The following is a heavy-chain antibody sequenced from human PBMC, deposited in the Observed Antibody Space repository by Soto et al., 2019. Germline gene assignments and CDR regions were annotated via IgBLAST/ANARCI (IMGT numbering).Heavy chain of an antibody. V-gene: IGHV5-51*01. J-gene: IGHJ4*02. CDR2: IYAGDSDT. Sequence: GESLKISCKASGYKFTSYWIAWVRQMPGKGLEWMGIIYAGDSDTKYSPSLQGQVTMSVDKSINTAYLQWRSVKASDSAMYYCARHIGAYYDNNGYPYFDYWGQGTRVTVSS. CDR3: ARHIGAYYDNNGYPYFDY. CDR1: GYKFTSYW. D-gene: IGHD3-22*01.